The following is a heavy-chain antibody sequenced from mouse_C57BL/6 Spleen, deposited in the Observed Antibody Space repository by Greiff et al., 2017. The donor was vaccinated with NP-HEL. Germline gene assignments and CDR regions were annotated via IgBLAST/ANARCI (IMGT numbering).Heavy chain of an antibody. CDR1: GYTFTDYE. V-gene: IGHV1-15*01. J-gene: IGHJ3*01. Sequence: QVQLKESGAELVRPGASVTLSCKASGYTFTDYEMHWVKQTPVHGLEWIGAIDPETGGTAYNQKFKGKAILTADKSSSTAYMELRSLTSEDSAVYYCTSNTWFAYWGQGTLVTVSA. CDR3: TSNTWFAY. CDR2: IDPETGGT.